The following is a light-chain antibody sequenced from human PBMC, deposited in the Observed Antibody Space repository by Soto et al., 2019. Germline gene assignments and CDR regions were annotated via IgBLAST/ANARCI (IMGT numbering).Light chain of an antibody. J-gene: IGLJ7*01. Sequence: QSVLTQPPSVSGAPGQRVTISRTGSSSNIGAGYDVHWYQQLPGTAPKLLIYGNSNRPSGVPDRFSGSKSGTSASLAITGLQAEDGADYYCQAYDSSLSGAVFGGGTQLTVL. CDR2: GNS. CDR1: SSNIGAGYD. V-gene: IGLV1-40*01. CDR3: QAYDSSLSGAV.